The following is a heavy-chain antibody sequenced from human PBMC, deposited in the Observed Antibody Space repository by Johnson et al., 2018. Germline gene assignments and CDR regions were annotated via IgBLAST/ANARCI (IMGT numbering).Heavy chain of an antibody. CDR1: GFTFDAYA. CDR3: AKDKVEVADAPRGMDV. J-gene: IGHJ6*02. Sequence: EVQLLESGGGLVQXGRSXRLXCAASGFTFDAYAMHWVRQAPGKGLEWVSGISWNSGSIGYAASVKGGFAISRDNAKNSLYLQMNSLRAEDTALNYCAKDKVEVADAPRGMDVWGQGTTVTVSS. V-gene: IGHV3-9*01. CDR2: ISWNSGSI. D-gene: IGHD6-19*01.